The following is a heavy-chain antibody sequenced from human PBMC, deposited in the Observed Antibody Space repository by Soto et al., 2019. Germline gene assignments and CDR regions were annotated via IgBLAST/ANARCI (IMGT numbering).Heavy chain of an antibody. CDR3: ARDYDILTGYRSFDP. D-gene: IGHD3-9*01. CDR1: GGSFSGYY. J-gene: IGHJ5*02. CDR2: IYHSGST. Sequence: SETLSLTCAVYGGSFSGYYWSWIRQPPGKGLEWIGEIYHSGSTNYNPSLKSRVTISVDTSKNQFSLKLSSVTAADTAVYYCARDYDILTGYRSFDPWGQGTLVTVSS. V-gene: IGHV4-34*09.